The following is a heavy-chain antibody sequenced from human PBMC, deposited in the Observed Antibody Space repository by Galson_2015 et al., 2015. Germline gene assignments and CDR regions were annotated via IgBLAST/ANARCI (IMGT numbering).Heavy chain of an antibody. D-gene: IGHD3-10*01. CDR3: AHSTLRGVIFDY. CDR2: IFWNDDK. Sequence: PALVETTQALTLTCTFSGFSLRTSGGGGGLIRQPPGKALEWLGPIFWNDDKRYSPSLKSRLTITKDTSKNQVVLTMTNMDPVDTATYYCAHSTLRGVIFDYWGQGTLVTVSS. J-gene: IGHJ4*02. CDR1: GFSLRTSGGG. V-gene: IGHV2-5*01.